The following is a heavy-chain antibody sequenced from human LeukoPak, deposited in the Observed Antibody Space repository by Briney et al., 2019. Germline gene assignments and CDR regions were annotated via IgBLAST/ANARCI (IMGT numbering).Heavy chain of an antibody. CDR2: INHSGST. V-gene: IGHV4-34*01. D-gene: IGHD4-17*01. CDR3: ARENYGDSSGIYNWFDP. Sequence: SETLSLTCAVYGGSFSGCYWSWIRQPPGKGLEWIGEINHSGSTNYNPSLKSRVTISVDTSKNQFSLKLSSVTAADTAVYYCARENYGDSSGIYNWFDPWGQGTLVTVSS. J-gene: IGHJ5*02. CDR1: GGSFSGCY.